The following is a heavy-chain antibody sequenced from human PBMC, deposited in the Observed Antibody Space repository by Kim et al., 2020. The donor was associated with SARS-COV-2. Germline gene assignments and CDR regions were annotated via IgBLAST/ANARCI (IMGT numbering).Heavy chain of an antibody. CDR3: ARDLPYSSSWYYYYGMDV. Sequence: GGSLRLSCAASGFTFSSYWMSWVRQAPGKGLEWVANIKQDGSEKYYVDSVKGRFTISRDNAKNSLYLQMNSLRAEDTAVYYCARDLPYSSSWYYYYGMDVWGQGTTVTVSS. J-gene: IGHJ6*02. CDR1: GFTFSSYW. CDR2: IKQDGSEK. V-gene: IGHV3-7*03. D-gene: IGHD6-13*01.